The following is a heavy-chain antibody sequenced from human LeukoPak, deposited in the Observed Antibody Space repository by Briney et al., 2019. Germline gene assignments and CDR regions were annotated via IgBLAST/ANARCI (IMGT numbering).Heavy chain of an antibody. Sequence: PGRSLRLSCAASGFTFDDYAMHWVRQAPGKGLEWVSGISWNSGSIGYADSVKGRFTISRDNAKNSLYLQMNSLRAEDMALYYCAKDIGRYYDSSGYFDYWGQGTLVTVSS. CDR1: GFTFDDYA. V-gene: IGHV3-9*03. CDR3: AKDIGRYYDSSGYFDY. J-gene: IGHJ4*02. D-gene: IGHD3-22*01. CDR2: ISWNSGSI.